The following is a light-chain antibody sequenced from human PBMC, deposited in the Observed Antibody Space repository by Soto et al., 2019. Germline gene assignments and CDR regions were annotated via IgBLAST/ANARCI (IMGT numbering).Light chain of an antibody. CDR3: QQYGNSPRT. V-gene: IGKV3-20*01. CDR2: GAS. CDR1: QSVTNSY. Sequence: EIVLTQSPGTLSLSPGERATLSCRASQSVTNSYLAWYQQNPGQAPRLLIYGASSRATGIPDRFSGSGSGTDFTLTISRLEPEDFALYYCQQYGNSPRTFGQGTKLGIK. J-gene: IGKJ2*01.